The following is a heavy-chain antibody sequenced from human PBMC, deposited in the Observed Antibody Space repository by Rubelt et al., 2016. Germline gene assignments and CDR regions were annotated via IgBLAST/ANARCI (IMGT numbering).Heavy chain of an antibody. CDR2: IYYSGST. CDR3: ARHEQQLAALDS. V-gene: IGHV4-39*01. Sequence: QLQLQESGPGLVKPSETLSLTCTVSGGSISSSGYYWGWIRQPPGKGLEWIGSIYYSGSTYYNPSLKSRVTISVDTSKDQLPRTLGSGTAADTAVDYCARHEQQLAALDSWGPGTMVTVSS. CDR1: GGSISSSGYY. D-gene: IGHD6-13*01. J-gene: IGHJ3*02.